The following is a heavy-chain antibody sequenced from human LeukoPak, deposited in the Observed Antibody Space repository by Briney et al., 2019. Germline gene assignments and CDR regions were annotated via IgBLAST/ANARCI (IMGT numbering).Heavy chain of an antibody. J-gene: IGHJ4*02. CDR3: AKETYGDYGFDY. V-gene: IGHV3-21*01. CDR1: GFTFSTYS. D-gene: IGHD4-17*01. Sequence: PGGSLRLSCAASGFTFSTYSMNWVRQAPGKGLEWVSSISRSSTYIDYADSVKGRFTISRDNAKNSLYLQMNSLRAEDTAAYYCAKETYGDYGFDYWGQGTLVAVSS. CDR2: ISRSSTYI.